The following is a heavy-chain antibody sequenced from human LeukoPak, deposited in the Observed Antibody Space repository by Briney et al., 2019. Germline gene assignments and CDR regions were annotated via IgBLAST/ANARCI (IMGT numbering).Heavy chain of an antibody. D-gene: IGHD1-26*01. J-gene: IGHJ3*02. CDR1: GGTFSNYI. CDR3: ARKQTVGATHAFDI. Sequence: SVTVSCTASGGTFSNYIISWVRQAPGQGLEWMGEIIPIFGTANYAQKLQGRATITADGSTRTAYMELSSLRSEDTAVYYCARKQTVGATHAFDIWGQGTMVIVSS. CDR2: IIPIFGTA. V-gene: IGHV1-69*01.